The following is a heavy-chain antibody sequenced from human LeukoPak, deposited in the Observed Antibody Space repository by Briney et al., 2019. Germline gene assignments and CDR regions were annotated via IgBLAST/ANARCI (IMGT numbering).Heavy chain of an antibody. J-gene: IGHJ4*02. D-gene: IGHD3-22*01. CDR2: ISSSSSYI. CDR3: ARDLKYYDSSGFDY. Sequence: GGSLRLSCAASGFSFNNYGMNWVRQAPGKGLEWVSCISSSSSYIYYTDSVKGRFTISRDNAKNSLTLQMNSLRAEDTAVYYCARDLKYYDSSGFDYWGQGTLVTVSS. CDR1: GFSFNNYG. V-gene: IGHV3-21*01.